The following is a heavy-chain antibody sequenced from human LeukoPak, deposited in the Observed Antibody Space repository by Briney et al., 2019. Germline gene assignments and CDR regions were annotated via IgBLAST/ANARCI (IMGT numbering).Heavy chain of an antibody. D-gene: IGHD5-18*01. V-gene: IGHV4-39*01. CDR1: GGSISSSSYY. J-gene: IGHJ5*02. Sequence: KPSETLSLTCTVSGGSISSSSYYWGWIRQPPGKGLEWIGSIYYSGSTYYNPSLKSRVTISVDTSKNQFSLKLSSVTAADTAVYYCASNPVMGIQLSHWFDPWGQGTLVTVSS. CDR2: IYYSGST. CDR3: ASNPVMGIQLSHWFDP.